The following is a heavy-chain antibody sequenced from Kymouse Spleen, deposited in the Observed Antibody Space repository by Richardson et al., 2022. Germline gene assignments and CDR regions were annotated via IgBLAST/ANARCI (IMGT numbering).Heavy chain of an antibody. CDR1: GFTFSSYA. CDR3: AKGLILTGKGYYGMDV. D-gene: IGHD3-9*01. CDR2: ISGSGGST. Sequence: EVQLVESGGGLVQPGGSLRLSCAASGFTFSSYAMSWVRQAPGKGLEWVSAISGSGGSTYYADSVKGRFTISRDNSKNTLYLQMNSLRAEDTAVYYCAKGLILTGKGYYGMDVWGQGTTVTVSS. J-gene: IGHJ6*02. V-gene: IGHV3-23*04.